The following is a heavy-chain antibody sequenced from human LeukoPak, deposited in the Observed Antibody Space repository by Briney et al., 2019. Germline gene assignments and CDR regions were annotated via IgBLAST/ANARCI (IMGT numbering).Heavy chain of an antibody. Sequence: PETLSLTCSVSGDSITSRNWWTWVRQTPEKGLEGIGEIFHTGSTNYNPSVEGRVTISIDKSKNQFSLMLTSVTAADTALYYCARGMWFDTLFSAFDVWGQGTMVSVSS. CDR3: ARGMWFDTLFSAFDV. V-gene: IGHV4-4*03. D-gene: IGHD3-10*01. CDR2: IFHTGST. CDR1: GDSITSRNW. J-gene: IGHJ3*01.